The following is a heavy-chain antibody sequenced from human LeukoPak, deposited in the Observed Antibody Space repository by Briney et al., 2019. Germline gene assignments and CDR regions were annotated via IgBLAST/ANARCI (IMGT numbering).Heavy chain of an antibody. CDR2: VYYKGST. CDR1: GGSISSSSYY. J-gene: IGHJ4*02. V-gene: IGHV4-39*07. Sequence: PSETLSLTCTVSGGSISSSSYYWGWIRQPPGKGLEWIGSVYYKGSTYYIPSLKSRVTISVDTSKNQFSLKLSSVTAADTAVYYCARGKVVAGTLGQNSWDHWGQGTLVTVSS. CDR3: ARGKVVAGTLGQNSWDH. D-gene: IGHD6-19*01.